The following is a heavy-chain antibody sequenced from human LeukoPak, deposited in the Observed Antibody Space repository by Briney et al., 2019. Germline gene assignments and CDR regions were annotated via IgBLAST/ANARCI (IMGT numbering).Heavy chain of an antibody. D-gene: IGHD1-20*01. CDR3: ARDAGDGPTRLNWNDPFDL. V-gene: IGHV1-2*02. J-gene: IGHJ4*02. CDR2: INPNSGGT. CDR1: GYTFTFYY. Sequence: ASVKVSFKASGYTFTFYYMHWVRQAPGQGLEWMGWINPNSGGTNYAQKFQSRVTMTSDTSISTAYIELSRLRSDDTAVYYCARDAGDGPTRLNWNDPFDLWGQGTLVTVSS.